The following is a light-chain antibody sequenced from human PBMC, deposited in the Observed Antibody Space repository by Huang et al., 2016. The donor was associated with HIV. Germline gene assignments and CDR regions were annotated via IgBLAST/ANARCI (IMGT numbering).Light chain of an antibody. Sequence: DIQMTQSPSSLSASVGDRVTITCQASQDISNYLNWYQQKPGKVPKLLIYDASNLETGVPSRFSGSGSGTDFTFTISSLQPEDIATYYCQHFDNLALTFGGGTKVQIK. CDR3: QHFDNLALT. J-gene: IGKJ4*01. CDR1: QDISNY. V-gene: IGKV1-33*01. CDR2: DAS.